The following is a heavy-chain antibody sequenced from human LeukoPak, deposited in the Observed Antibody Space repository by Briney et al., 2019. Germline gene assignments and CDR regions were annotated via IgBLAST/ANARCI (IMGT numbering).Heavy chain of an antibody. CDR2: IFYSGST. J-gene: IGHJ5*02. CDR3: ARQIVVVPAAILGWFDP. Sequence: SETLSLTCTVSGGSINSYYWSWIRQPPGKGLEWIGYIFYSGSTNYNPSLKSRVTISVDTSKNQFSLKLSSVTAADTAVYYCARQIVVVPAAILGWFDPWGQGTLVTVSS. D-gene: IGHD2-2*02. V-gene: IGHV4-59*08. CDR1: GGSINSYY.